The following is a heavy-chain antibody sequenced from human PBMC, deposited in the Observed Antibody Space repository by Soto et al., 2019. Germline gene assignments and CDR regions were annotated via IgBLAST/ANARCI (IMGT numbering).Heavy chain of an antibody. V-gene: IGHV1-18*01. D-gene: IGHD3-9*01. CDR3: ARGLTWNDILTEADYYYGMDV. CDR1: GYTFTSYG. CDR2: ISAYNGNT. J-gene: IGHJ6*02. Sequence: ASVKVSCKASGYTFTSYGISWVRQAPGQGLEWMGWISAYNGNTNYAQELQGRVTMTTDTSTSTAYMELRSLRSDDTAVYYCARGLTWNDILTEADYYYGMDVWGQGTTVTVSS.